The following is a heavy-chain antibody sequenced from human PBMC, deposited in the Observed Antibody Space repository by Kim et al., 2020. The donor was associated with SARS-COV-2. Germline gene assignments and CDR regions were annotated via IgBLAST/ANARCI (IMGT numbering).Heavy chain of an antibody. CDR2: ISGSGGST. Sequence: GGSLRLSCAASGFTFSSYAMSWVRQAPGKGLEWVSAISGSGGSTYYADSVKGRFTISRDNSKNTLYLQMNSLRAEDTAVYYCAKGKVNRAAAAKGWFDPWGQGTLVTVSS. D-gene: IGHD6-13*01. CDR1: GFTFSSYA. J-gene: IGHJ5*02. V-gene: IGHV3-23*01. CDR3: AKGKVNRAAAAKGWFDP.